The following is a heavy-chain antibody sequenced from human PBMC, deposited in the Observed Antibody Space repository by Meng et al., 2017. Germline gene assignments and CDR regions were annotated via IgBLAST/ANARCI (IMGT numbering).Heavy chain of an antibody. D-gene: IGHD5-24*01. CDR2: ISSSSSYI. CDR3: ARAKGRDGYNFG. CDR1: GFTFSSYA. Sequence: GESLKISCAASGFTFSSYAMSWVRQAPGKGLEWVSSISSSSSYIYYADSVKGRFTISRDNAKNSLYLQMNSLRAEDTAVYYCARAKGRDGYNFGWGQGTLVTVSS. J-gene: IGHJ4*02. V-gene: IGHV3-21*01.